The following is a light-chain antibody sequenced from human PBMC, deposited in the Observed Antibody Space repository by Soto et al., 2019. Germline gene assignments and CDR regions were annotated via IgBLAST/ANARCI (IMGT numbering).Light chain of an antibody. V-gene: IGKV3-15*01. CDR2: GAS. J-gene: IGKJ1*01. Sequence: EIVMTQSPATLSLSPGERATLSCRASQSVSSNLAWYQQKPGQAPRLLICGASTRATGIPARFSGSGSGTEFTLTISSLQSEDFAVYYCQQYNNWRTFGQGTKVDIK. CDR3: QQYNNWRT. CDR1: QSVSSN.